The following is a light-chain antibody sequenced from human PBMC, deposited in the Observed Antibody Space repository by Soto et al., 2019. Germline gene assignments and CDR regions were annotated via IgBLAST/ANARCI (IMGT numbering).Light chain of an antibody. CDR3: QQYDTLPPGYT. CDR2: DAS. Sequence: DVPVTQSPSSLSASVGDRVTITCQANQDIRNYLNWYQHKAGQAPQLLIYDASSLETGAPSRFSGSGSGTNFTLTIASLQPEDTATYYCQQYDTLPPGYTFGQGTKLQI. CDR1: QDIRNY. J-gene: IGKJ2*01. V-gene: IGKV1-33*01.